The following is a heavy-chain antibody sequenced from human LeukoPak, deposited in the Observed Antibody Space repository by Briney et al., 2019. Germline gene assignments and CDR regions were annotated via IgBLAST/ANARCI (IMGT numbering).Heavy chain of an antibody. V-gene: IGHV1-18*01. J-gene: IGHJ3*02. CDR1: GYTFSSHG. D-gene: IGHD4-17*01. CDR3: ARSTTKAFDI. CDR2: ISAYNGNT. Sequence: ASVKVSCKASGYTFSSHGISWVRQAPGQGLEWTAWISAYNGNTNYAQKLRGRVTMTTDTSTSTAYMELRSLRSDDTAVYYCARSTTKAFDIWGQGTMVTVSS.